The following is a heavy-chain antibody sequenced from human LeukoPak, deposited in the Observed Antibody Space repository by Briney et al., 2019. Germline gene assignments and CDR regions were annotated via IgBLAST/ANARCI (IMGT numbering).Heavy chain of an antibody. CDR3: ARGLAYCGGDCYSGGY. Sequence: GGSLRLSCAASGFTFSSYEMNWVRQAPGKGLEWVSYISSSGSTIYYADSVKGRFTIPRDNAKNSLYLQMNSLRVEDTAVYYCARGLAYCGGDCYSGGYWGQGTLVTVSS. D-gene: IGHD2-21*02. J-gene: IGHJ4*02. CDR2: ISSSGSTI. V-gene: IGHV3-48*03. CDR1: GFTFSSYE.